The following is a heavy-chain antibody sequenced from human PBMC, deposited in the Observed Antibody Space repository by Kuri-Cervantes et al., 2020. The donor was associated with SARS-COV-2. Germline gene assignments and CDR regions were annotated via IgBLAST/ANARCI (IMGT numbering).Heavy chain of an antibody. J-gene: IGHJ4*02. Sequence: ASVKVSCKASGYTFSSYDINWVRQASGQGLEWMGWMNPDTGNAGYAQNFRGRVTITADESTSTAYMELSSLRSEDTAVYYCASGGMVNVVVPAAIYFDYWGQGTLVTVSS. D-gene: IGHD2-2*01. V-gene: IGHV1-8*03. CDR2: MNPDTGNA. CDR3: ASGGMVNVVVPAAIYFDY. CDR1: GYTFSSYD.